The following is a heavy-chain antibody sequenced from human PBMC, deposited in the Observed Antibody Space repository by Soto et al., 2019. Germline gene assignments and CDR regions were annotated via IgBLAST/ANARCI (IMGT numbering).Heavy chain of an antibody. D-gene: IGHD2-15*01. CDR2: ISSSSSTI. CDR3: ARGCSGGSCYYSGAYYYMDV. CDR1: GFTFSSYS. Sequence: EVQLVESGGGLVQPGGSLRLSCAASGFTFSSYSMNWVRQAPGKGLEWVSYISSSSSTIYYADSVKGRFTISRDNAKNTLYLQMNSLRAEDTAVYYCARGCSGGSCYYSGAYYYMDVWGKGTTVTVSS. V-gene: IGHV3-48*01. J-gene: IGHJ6*03.